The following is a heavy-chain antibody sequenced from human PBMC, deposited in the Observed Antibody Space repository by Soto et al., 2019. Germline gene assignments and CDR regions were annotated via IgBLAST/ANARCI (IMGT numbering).Heavy chain of an antibody. J-gene: IGHJ4*02. Sequence: EVQVVESGGGLVQPGGSLRLSCAASGFSVTNNNMNWVRQATGTGLEWVTIIDIGGNTYYADSVKDRFTISRDNSRNTLCPQMDSLRAEDAAVYYCSRGGGSTGYLGRKPYFDYWGQGTLVTVSP. D-gene: IGHD3-22*01. CDR1: GFSVTNNN. CDR3: SRGGGSTGYLGRKPYFDY. CDR2: IDIGGNT. V-gene: IGHV3-66*01.